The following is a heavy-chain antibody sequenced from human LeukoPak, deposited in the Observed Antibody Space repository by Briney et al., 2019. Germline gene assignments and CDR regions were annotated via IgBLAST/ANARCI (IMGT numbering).Heavy chain of an antibody. V-gene: IGHV3-7*01. J-gene: IGHJ4*02. Sequence: PGGSLRLSCAASGFIFSNYWMTWVRQAPGKGLEGLANIKEDGSEKYYLDSVSGRFTISRDNAKNSLYLQMNSLRAEDTAVYYCVKVSIAVAGSDYWGQGTLVTVSS. CDR2: IKEDGSEK. CDR3: VKVSIAVAGSDY. CDR1: GFIFSNYW. D-gene: IGHD6-13*01.